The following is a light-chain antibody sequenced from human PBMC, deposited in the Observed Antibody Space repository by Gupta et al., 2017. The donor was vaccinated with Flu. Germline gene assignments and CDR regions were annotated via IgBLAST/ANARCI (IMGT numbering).Light chain of an antibody. V-gene: IGLV2-14*04. CDR2: DVT. J-gene: IGLJ3*02. CDR3: SSFSTISTLV. CDR1: SSDVGSYDS. Sequence: TSSDVGSYDSVSWYHQHPGKAPKLIIFDVTYPPSGVSNRFSGSKSGNTASLTISGLQAEDEGDYYCSSFSTISTLVFGGGTKLTVL.